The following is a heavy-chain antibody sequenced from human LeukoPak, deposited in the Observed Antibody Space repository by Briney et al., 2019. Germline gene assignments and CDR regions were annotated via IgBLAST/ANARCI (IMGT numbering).Heavy chain of an antibody. CDR2: IIPIFCTA. Sequence: AVKDSCKASRGTLSSYVISWVRQAPGQGLEWMGGIIPIFCTANYAQKFQGRVTITTDESTSTAYMELSSLSSEDTAVYYCARSLAWLKGDYYYYYYIDVWGKGTTVTVSS. CDR3: ARSLAWLKGDYYYYYYIDV. J-gene: IGHJ6*03. CDR1: RGTLSSYV. V-gene: IGHV1-69*05. D-gene: IGHD5-12*01.